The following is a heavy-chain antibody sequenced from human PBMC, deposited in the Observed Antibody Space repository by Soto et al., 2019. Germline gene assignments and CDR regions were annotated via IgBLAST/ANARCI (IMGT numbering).Heavy chain of an antibody. D-gene: IGHD2-8*01. CDR3: AREHPYGAFDI. CDR2: IYYSGST. CDR1: GGSISSYY. V-gene: IGHV4-59*01. J-gene: IGHJ3*02. Sequence: QVQLQESGPGLVKPSETLSLTCTVSGGSISSYYWSWIRQPPGKGLEWIGYIYYSGSTNYNPSLKSXXTXSXVTSKNQFSLKLSSVTAADTAVYYCAREHPYGAFDIWGQGTMVTVSS.